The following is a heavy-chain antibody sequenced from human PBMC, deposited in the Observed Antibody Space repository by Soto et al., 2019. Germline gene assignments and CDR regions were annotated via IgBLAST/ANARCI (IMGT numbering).Heavy chain of an antibody. CDR2: IYYSGST. CDR3: ARGSSSWSNWFDP. Sequence: SETLSLTCTVSGGSISSSSYYWGWIRQPPGKGLEWIGSIYYSGSTYYNPSLKSRVTISVDTSKNQFSLKLSSVTAADTAVYYCARGSSSWSNWFDPWGQGTLVTVSS. J-gene: IGHJ5*02. CDR1: GGSISSSSYY. D-gene: IGHD6-13*01. V-gene: IGHV4-39*01.